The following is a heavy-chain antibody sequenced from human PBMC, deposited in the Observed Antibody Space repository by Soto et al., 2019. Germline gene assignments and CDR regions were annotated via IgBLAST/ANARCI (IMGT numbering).Heavy chain of an antibody. V-gene: IGHV3-30-3*01. Sequence: GGSLRLSCAASGFTFSSYAMHWVRQAPGKGLEWVAVISYDGSNKYYADSVKGRFTISRDNSKNTLYLQMNSLRAEDTAVYYCARGDYYDSSGYYQRYYYGMDVWGQGTTVTVSS. D-gene: IGHD3-22*01. CDR1: GFTFSSYA. CDR2: ISYDGSNK. J-gene: IGHJ6*02. CDR3: ARGDYYDSSGYYQRYYYGMDV.